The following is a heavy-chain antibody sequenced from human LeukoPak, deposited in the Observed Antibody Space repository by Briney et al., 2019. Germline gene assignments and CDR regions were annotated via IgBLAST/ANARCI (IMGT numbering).Heavy chain of an antibody. D-gene: IGHD4-17*01. V-gene: IGHV3-33*01. Sequence: GGSLRLSCAASGFTFSSYGMHWVRQAPGKGLEWVAVIWYDGSNKYYADSVKGRLTISRDNSKNTLYLQMNSLRAEDTAVYYCARDGAGRYGGYFDYWGQGTLVTVSS. CDR2: IWYDGSNK. CDR3: ARDGAGRYGGYFDY. CDR1: GFTFSSYG. J-gene: IGHJ4*02.